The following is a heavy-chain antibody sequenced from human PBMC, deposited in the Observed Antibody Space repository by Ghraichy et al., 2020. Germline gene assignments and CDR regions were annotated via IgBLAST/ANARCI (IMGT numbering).Heavy chain of an antibody. CDR1: GFTFSDHY. D-gene: IGHD3-10*01. Sequence: LSLTCAASGFTFSDHYMDWVRQAPGKGLEWVGRTRNKANNYTTEYAASVKGRFTISRDDSKNSLYLQMNSLKTEDTAMYYCARGGTFYYGSGSPFLDYWGQGTLVTVSS. V-gene: IGHV3-72*01. CDR2: TRNKANNYTT. CDR3: ARGGTFYYGSGSPFLDY. J-gene: IGHJ4*02.